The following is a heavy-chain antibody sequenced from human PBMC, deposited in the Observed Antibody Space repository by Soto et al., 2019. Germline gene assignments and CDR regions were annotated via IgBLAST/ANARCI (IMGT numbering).Heavy chain of an antibody. CDR2: ISSTTNYI. J-gene: IGHJ4*02. CDR1: GFTFTRYS. V-gene: IGHV3-21*06. CDR3: ARESEDLTSNFDY. Sequence: XGSLRLSCSASGFTFTRYSMNWVRQAPGKGLDWVSSISSTTNYIYYGDSIKGRFTISRDNAKNSLYLEMNSLRAEDTAVYYCARESEDLTSNFDYWGQGTLVTVSS.